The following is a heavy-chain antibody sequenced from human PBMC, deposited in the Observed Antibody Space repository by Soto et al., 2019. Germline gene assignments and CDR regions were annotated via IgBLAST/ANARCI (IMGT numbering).Heavy chain of an antibody. CDR3: ARGRSSPDFDP. Sequence: QVQLLPSGAEVMNPGYSVKVSCKISGGTFTNYVISWLRQAPGQGLEWMGGLIPIFGAANLAQKFQGRVTITADESTSTVNMELSSLTSEDTAVYYCARGRSSPDFDPWGQGTLVTVSS. CDR2: LIPIFGAA. V-gene: IGHV1-69*01. CDR1: GGTFTNYV. D-gene: IGHD6-6*01. J-gene: IGHJ5*02.